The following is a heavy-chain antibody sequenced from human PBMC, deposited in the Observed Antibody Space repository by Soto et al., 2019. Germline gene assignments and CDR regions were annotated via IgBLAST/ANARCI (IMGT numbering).Heavy chain of an antibody. CDR1: GGSISSSSYY. Sequence: KPSETLSLTCTVSGGSISSSSYYWGWIRQPPGKGLEWIGSIYYSGSTYYNPSLKSRVTISVDTSKNQFSLKLSSVTAADTAVYYWASRPAYCGGDCDFRAFDIWGQWTMVTVSS. J-gene: IGHJ3*02. V-gene: IGHV4-39*01. D-gene: IGHD2-21*02. CDR3: ASRPAYCGGDCDFRAFDI. CDR2: IYYSGST.